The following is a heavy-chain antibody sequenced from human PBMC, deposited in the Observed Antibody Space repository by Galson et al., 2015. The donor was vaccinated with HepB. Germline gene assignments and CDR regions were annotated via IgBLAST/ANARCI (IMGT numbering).Heavy chain of an antibody. CDR3: ARDRYYGDYKWVDAFDI. Sequence: SVKVSCKASGYTFSGHYIHWVRQAPGQGLEWMGWINPKTGGTSYAQTFQGRVSVTWDTSFSTAYMELSRLRSDDTAVYYCARDRYYGDYKWVDAFDIWGQGTMVTVSS. J-gene: IGHJ3*02. CDR1: GYTFSGHY. V-gene: IGHV1-2*02. CDR2: INPKTGGT. D-gene: IGHD4-17*01.